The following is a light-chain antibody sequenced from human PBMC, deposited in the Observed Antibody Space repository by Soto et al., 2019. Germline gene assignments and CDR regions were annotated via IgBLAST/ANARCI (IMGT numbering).Light chain of an antibody. CDR3: CSSAVTTTFYV. CDR1: SSDVGRYNL. V-gene: IGLV2-23*02. Sequence: QSVLTQPASVSGSPGQSITISCTGTSSDVGRYNLVSWYQHHPGKAPKLIIYDVTQWPSGASNRFSGSKSGNTASLTIFGLQADYEADYYCCSSAVTTTFYVFGSGTKVTVL. CDR2: DVT. J-gene: IGLJ1*01.